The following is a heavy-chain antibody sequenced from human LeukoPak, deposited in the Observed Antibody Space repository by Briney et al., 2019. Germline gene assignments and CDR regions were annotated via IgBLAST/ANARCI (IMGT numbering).Heavy chain of an antibody. J-gene: IGHJ4*02. CDR2: IYYNGRA. D-gene: IGHD3-22*01. V-gene: IGHV4-59*08. Sequence: ETLSLTGSVSGGSISSYYWAWIRQPPGKGLEWIGYIYYNGRATYNPSLTSRGTISVDTSKNQFSLRLGAVTAADAPVCYCASRSSESFDLWGQGTLVTVSS. CDR1: GGSISSYY. CDR3: ASRSSESFDL.